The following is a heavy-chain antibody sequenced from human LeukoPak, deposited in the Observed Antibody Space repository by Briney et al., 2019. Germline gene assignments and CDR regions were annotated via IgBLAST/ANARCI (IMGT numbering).Heavy chain of an antibody. D-gene: IGHD3-22*01. CDR2: IYHSGST. CDR3: ARVRYYYDSSGYPYWYFDL. CDR1: GGSISSYY. V-gene: IGHV4-59*12. J-gene: IGHJ2*01. Sequence: SETLSLTCTVSGGSISSYYWSWIRQPPGKGLEWIGYIYHSGSTYYNPSLKSRVTISVDRSKNQFSLKLSSVTAADTAVYYCARVRYYYDSSGYPYWYFDLWGRGTLVTVSS.